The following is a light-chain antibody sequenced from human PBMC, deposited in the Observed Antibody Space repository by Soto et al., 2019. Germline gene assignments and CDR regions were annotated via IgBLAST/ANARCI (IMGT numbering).Light chain of an antibody. CDR3: KSYAGSNNYV. V-gene: IGLV2-8*01. Sequence: QSVLTQPPSESGSPGQSVTISCTGTQNDIGVYDFVSWYQHHPGKAPRLIIYEVVQRPSGVPDRFSGSKSGNTASLTVSGLQAADDADYFCKSYAGSNNYVFGSEPKVTV. CDR1: QNDIGVYDF. CDR2: EVV. J-gene: IGLJ1*01.